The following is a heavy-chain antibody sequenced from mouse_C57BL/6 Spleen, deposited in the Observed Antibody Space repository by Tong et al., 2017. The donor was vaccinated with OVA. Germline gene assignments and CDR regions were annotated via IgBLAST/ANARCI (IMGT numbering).Heavy chain of an antibody. CDR1: GFTFSDYG. V-gene: IGHV5-17*01. CDR3: AVITTVVEYYAMDY. J-gene: IGHJ4*01. D-gene: IGHD1-1*01. Sequence: EVQLQESGGGLVKPGGSLKLSCAASGFTFSDYGMHWVRQAPEKGLEWVAYISSGSSIYYADTVKGRFTISRDNAKNTLFLQMTSLRSEDTAMYYCAVITTVVEYYAMDYWGQGTSVTVSS. CDR2: ISSGSSI.